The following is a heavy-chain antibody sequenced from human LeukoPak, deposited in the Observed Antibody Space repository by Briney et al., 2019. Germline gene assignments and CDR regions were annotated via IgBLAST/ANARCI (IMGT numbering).Heavy chain of an antibody. D-gene: IGHD3-22*01. Sequence: SETLSLTCTVSGGSRSDYYRNWIRQPAGKGLEWIGRVYPSGSTNYNPSLESRVTMSADTARNQFSLKLSSVTAADTAVYYCARASYGTSGYYYFDFWGQGTLVIVSS. V-gene: IGHV4-4*07. J-gene: IGHJ4*02. CDR2: VYPSGST. CDR3: ARASYGTSGYYYFDF. CDR1: GGSRSDYY.